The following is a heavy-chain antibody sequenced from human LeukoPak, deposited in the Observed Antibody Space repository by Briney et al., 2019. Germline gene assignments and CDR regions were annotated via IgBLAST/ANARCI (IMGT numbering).Heavy chain of an antibody. V-gene: IGHV3-21*01. D-gene: IGHD5-18*01. Sequence: GGSLRLSCAASGFTFSSYWMSWVRQAPGKGLEWVSSISSSSSYIYYADSVKGRFTISRDNAKNSLYLQMNSLRAEDTAVYYCARDPRIQLWSAYWGSPLDYWGQGTLVTVSS. CDR1: GFTFSSYW. CDR3: ARDPRIQLWSAYWGSPLDY. J-gene: IGHJ4*02. CDR2: ISSSSSYI.